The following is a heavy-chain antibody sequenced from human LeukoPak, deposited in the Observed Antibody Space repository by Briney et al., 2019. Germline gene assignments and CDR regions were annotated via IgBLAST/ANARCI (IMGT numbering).Heavy chain of an antibody. CDR2: IYHRGST. CDR3: ARLRHDYANAFDI. J-gene: IGHJ3*02. CDR1: GGSISSYY. Sequence: SETLSLTCTVSGGSISSYYWGWIRQPPGKGLEWIGSIYHRGSTYYNPSLKSRVTISVHTSKNQFSLKMSSVTAADTAVYYCARLRHDYANAFDIWGQGTMVTVSS. V-gene: IGHV4-59*08. D-gene: IGHD4/OR15-4a*01.